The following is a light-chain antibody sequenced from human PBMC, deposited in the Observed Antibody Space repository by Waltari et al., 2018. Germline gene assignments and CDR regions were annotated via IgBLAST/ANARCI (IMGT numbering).Light chain of an antibody. V-gene: IGKV1-9*01. CDR2: AAS. Sequence: DIHFTQHPSFLSASVGDSVTITCRASQGISSYLAWYQHKPGKAPDVLISAASTLQSGVPSRFSGSGSGTEFTLTISSLQPEDFGTYYCQQLKTYPLTFGGGTKVEIK. CDR3: QQLKTYPLT. CDR1: QGISSY. J-gene: IGKJ4*01.